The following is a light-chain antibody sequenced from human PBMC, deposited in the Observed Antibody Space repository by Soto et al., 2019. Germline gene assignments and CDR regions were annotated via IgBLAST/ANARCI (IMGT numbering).Light chain of an antibody. V-gene: IGLV5-39*01. J-gene: IGLJ3*02. CDR1: SGINVGTYN. CDR2: YESDSDK. Sequence: QLVLTQPTSLSASPGASARFTCALRSGINVGTYNIYWYQQKPGSLPRYLLRYESDSDKHQNSGVPSRFSGSKDTSTNAGLLLISGLQSEDEGDYYCAFWYSNTWVFGGGTKVTVL. CDR3: AFWYSNTWV.